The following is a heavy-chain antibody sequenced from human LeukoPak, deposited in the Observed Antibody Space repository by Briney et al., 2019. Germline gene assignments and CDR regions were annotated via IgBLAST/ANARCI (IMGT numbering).Heavy chain of an antibody. J-gene: IGHJ5*02. V-gene: IGHV4-34*01. CDR2: INHSGST. Sequence: SETLPLTCAVYGGSFSGYYWSWIRQPPGKGLEWIGEINHSGSTNYTPPLKSRVTISVDTSKKQFSLKLSSVTAADTAVYYCARRLLGDSKKFDPWGQGTLVTVSS. CDR1: GGSFSGYY. CDR3: ARRLLGDSKKFDP. D-gene: IGHD3-22*01.